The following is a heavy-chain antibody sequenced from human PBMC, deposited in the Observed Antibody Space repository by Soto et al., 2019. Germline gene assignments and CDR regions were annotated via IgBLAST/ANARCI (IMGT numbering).Heavy chain of an antibody. CDR2: IYYSGST. D-gene: IGHD6-19*01. J-gene: IGHJ4*02. V-gene: IGHV4-30-4*01. CDR3: ARGPLRVAVAGSYYFDY. CDR1: GGSISSGDYY. Sequence: SETLSLTCTVSGGSISSGDYYWSWIRQPPGKGLEWIGYIYYSGSTYYNPSLKSRVTISVDTSKNQFSLKLSSVTAADTAVYYFARGPLRVAVAGSYYFDYWGQGTLVTVSS.